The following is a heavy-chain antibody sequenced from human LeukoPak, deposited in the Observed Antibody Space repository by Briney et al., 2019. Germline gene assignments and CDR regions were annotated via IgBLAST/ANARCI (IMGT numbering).Heavy chain of an antibody. J-gene: IGHJ6*02. CDR1: GFTFDDYA. Sequence: GRSLRLSCAASGFTFDDYAMHWVRQAPGKGLEWVSGISWNSGSIGYADSVKGRFTISRDNAKNSLYLQMNSLRAEDTALYYCAKDREDYYYYGMDVWGQGTTVTVSS. CDR2: ISWNSGSI. CDR3: AKDREDYYYYGMDV. D-gene: IGHD1-26*01. V-gene: IGHV3-9*01.